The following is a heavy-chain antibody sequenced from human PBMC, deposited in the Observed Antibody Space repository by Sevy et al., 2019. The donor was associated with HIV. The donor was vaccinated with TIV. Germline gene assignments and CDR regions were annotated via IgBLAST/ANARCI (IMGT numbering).Heavy chain of an antibody. V-gene: IGHV1-2*02. CDR1: GYTFTGYY. D-gene: IGHD3-3*01. CDR3: ARDPEYYAFCSGYYTGWFDP. Sequence: ASVKVSCKASGYTFTGYYIHWVRQAPGQGLEWMGWINPYSGSTNSAQNFQGRVTMTRDTSISTAYMELSRLTSDDTAVYYCARDPEYYAFCSGYYTGWFDPWGQGTLVTVSS. J-gene: IGHJ5*02. CDR2: INPYSGST.